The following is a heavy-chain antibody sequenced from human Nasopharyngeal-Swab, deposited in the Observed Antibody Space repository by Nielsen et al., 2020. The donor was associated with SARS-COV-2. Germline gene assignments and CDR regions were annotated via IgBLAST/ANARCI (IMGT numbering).Heavy chain of an antibody. CDR3: AKDRRAVAGTPDY. D-gene: IGHD6-19*01. V-gene: IGHV3-23*01. J-gene: IGHJ4*02. CDR2: ISGSGGST. Sequence: LKISCAASGFTFSSYAMSWARQAPGKGLEWVSAISGSGGSTYYADSVKGRFTISRDNSKHTLHLQMNSLRAEDTAVYYCAKDRRAVAGTPDYWGQGTLVTVSS. CDR1: GFTFSSYA.